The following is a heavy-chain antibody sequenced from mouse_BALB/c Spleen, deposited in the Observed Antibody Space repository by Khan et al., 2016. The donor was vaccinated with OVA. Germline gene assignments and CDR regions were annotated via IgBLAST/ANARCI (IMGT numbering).Heavy chain of an antibody. J-gene: IGHJ1*01. CDR3: ARDYDDNWYFDD. V-gene: IGHV3-1*02. CDR1: GYSFTSGYS. D-gene: IGHD2-4*01. CDR2: IHYSGST. Sequence: EVELVESGPDLVKPSQSLSLTCTVTGYSFTSGYSWHWIRQFPGNKLEWMGYIHYSGSTNYTPSLKSRFSITRDTSKNQFFLQLNSVTTEDTATYCCARDYDDNWYFDDWGAGTTVTVSS.